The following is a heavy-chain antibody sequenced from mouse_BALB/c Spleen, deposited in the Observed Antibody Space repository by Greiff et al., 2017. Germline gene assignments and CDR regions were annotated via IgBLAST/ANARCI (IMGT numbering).Heavy chain of an antibody. J-gene: IGHJ1*01. CDR3: ARSYDGYYWYFDV. V-gene: IGHV1-87*01. CDR1: GYTFTSYW. D-gene: IGHD2-3*01. CDR2: IYPGDGDT. Sequence: QVQLQQSGAELARPGASVKLSCKASGYTFTSYWMQWVKQRPGQGLEWIGAIYPGDGDTRYTQKFKGKATLTADKSSSTAYMQLSSLASEDSAVYYCARSYDGYYWYFDVWGAGTTVTVSS.